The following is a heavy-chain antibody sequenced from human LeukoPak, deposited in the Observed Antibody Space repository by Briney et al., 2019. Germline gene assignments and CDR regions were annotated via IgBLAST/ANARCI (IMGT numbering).Heavy chain of an antibody. CDR1: GFTFSSYW. CDR3: ARLGLPAPYYYYYMDV. D-gene: IGHD5-12*01. CDR2: INSDGSST. J-gene: IGHJ6*03. V-gene: IGHV3-74*01. Sequence: PGGSLRLSCAASGFTFSSYWMHWVRQAPGKGLVWVSRINSDGSSTSYADSVKGRFTISRDNAKNSLYLQMNSLRAEDTALYHCARLGLPAPYYYYYMDVWGKGTTVTISS.